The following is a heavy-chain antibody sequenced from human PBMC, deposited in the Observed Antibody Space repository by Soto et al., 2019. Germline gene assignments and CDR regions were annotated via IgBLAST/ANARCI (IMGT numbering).Heavy chain of an antibody. Sequence: QLVESGGGLVEPGGSLRLSCAGSGFRLSTYWMGWVRQAPGKRLEWVANIRQDGTERSYADSVKGRFAISRDNAKNSLYLQMDSLGVEDTAVYYCVRENYFDYWGQGTLVTVSS. J-gene: IGHJ4*02. V-gene: IGHV3-7*01. CDR2: IRQDGTER. CDR1: GFRLSTYW. CDR3: VRENYFDY.